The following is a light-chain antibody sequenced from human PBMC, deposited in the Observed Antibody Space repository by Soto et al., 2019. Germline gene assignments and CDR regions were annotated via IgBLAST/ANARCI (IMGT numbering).Light chain of an antibody. V-gene: IGKV1-6*01. CDR2: AAS. J-gene: IGKJ1*01. CDR1: QGIRND. CDR3: LQDYNYPRT. Sequence: AIPMTQSPSSLSASVGDRVTIACRASQGIRNDLGWYQQKPGRAPKLLIYAASSLQTGVPSRFSGSGSGTDFTLTISSLQPEDFATYYCLQDYNYPRTFGQGTKVEIK.